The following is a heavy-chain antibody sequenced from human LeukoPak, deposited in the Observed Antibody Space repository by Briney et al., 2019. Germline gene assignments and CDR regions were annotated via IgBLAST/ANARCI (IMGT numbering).Heavy chain of an antibody. CDR2: ISAYNGNT. J-gene: IGHJ4*02. CDR1: GYTFTSYG. Sequence: GASVKVSCKASGYTFTSYGISWVRQAPGQGLEWMGWISAYNGNTNYAQKLQGRVTMTTDTSTSTAYMELRSLRSDDTAVYYCARDPDPYYYDSSGYYFDYWGQGTLVTVSS. D-gene: IGHD3-22*01. V-gene: IGHV1-18*01. CDR3: ARDPDPYYYDSSGYYFDY.